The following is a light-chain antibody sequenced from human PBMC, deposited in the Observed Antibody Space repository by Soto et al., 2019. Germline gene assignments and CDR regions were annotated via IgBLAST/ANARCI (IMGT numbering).Light chain of an antibody. CDR2: KAS. CDR1: QSISSW. J-gene: IGKJ4*01. CDR3: QQYNSYPLT. Sequence: DTQMTQSPPTLSASVGARVTITCRASQSISSWLAWYQQKPGKAPKLLIYKASSLESGVPSRFSGSGSGTEFTLTISSLQPDDFATYYCQQYNSYPLTFGGGTKVEIK. V-gene: IGKV1-5*03.